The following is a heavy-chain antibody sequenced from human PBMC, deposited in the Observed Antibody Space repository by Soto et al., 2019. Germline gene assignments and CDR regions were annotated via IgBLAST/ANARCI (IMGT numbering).Heavy chain of an antibody. CDR1: GFTFSSYS. Sequence: GGSLRLSCAASGFTFSSYSMNWVRQAPGEGLEWVSSISSSSSYIYYADSVKGRFTISRDNAKNSLYLQMNSLRAEDTAVYYCARDALGYCSSTSCQPYYGMDVWGQGTTVTVSS. J-gene: IGHJ6*02. CDR3: ARDALGYCSSTSCQPYYGMDV. D-gene: IGHD2-2*01. V-gene: IGHV3-21*01. CDR2: ISSSSSYI.